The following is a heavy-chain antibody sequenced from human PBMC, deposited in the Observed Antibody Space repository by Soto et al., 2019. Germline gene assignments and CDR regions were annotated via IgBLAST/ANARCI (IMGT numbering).Heavy chain of an antibody. CDR1: GFSFSNYA. CDR2: ISNNGVST. V-gene: IGHV3-64*01. Sequence: EVQLVESGGILVQPGGSLRLSCVASGFSFSNYAMHWVRQAPGKGLEYVSAISNNGVSTYYANSVKGRFIIYRDNSKNPLYLQMGSLRAEDMAVYYCARGGPYQLLSDFDYWGQGTLVTVSS. J-gene: IGHJ4*02. D-gene: IGHD2-2*01. CDR3: ARGGPYQLLSDFDY.